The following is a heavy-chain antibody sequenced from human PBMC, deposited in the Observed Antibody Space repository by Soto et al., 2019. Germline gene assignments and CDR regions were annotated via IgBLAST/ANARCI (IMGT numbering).Heavy chain of an antibody. CDR3: ARGRYGDY. D-gene: IGHD1-1*01. CDR1: GYTFTSYG. V-gene: IGHV1-18*01. Sequence: QVHLVQSGAEVKKPGASVKVSCKASGYTFTSYGITWVRQAPGHGLEWMGWNSAHNGNTDYAQKLQGRVIVTRDTSTSTAYMEQRSLRSDDTAVYYCARGRYGDYWGQGALVTVSS. CDR2: NSAHNGNT. J-gene: IGHJ4*02.